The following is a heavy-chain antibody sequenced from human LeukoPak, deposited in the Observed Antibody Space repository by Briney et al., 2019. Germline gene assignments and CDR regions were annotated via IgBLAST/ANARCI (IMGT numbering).Heavy chain of an antibody. V-gene: IGHV4-59*12. CDR3: ARDLGDYYGSGSFGY. J-gene: IGHJ4*02. CDR1: GDSISNYY. D-gene: IGHD3-10*01. Sequence: SETLSLTCTVSGDSISNYYWSWIRQPPGKGLEWIGYFSSSGSTNYNPSLESRVTISVDKSKNQFSLKLSSVTAADTAVYYCARDLGDYYGSGSFGYWGQGTLVTVSS. CDR2: FSSSGST.